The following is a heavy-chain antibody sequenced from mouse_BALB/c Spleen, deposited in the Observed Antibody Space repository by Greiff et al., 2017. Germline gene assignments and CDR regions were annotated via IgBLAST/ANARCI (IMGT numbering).Heavy chain of an antibody. CDR1: GFNIKDTY. D-gene: IGHD3-3*01. Sequence: VQLQQSGAELVKPGASVKLSCTASGFNIKDTYMHWVKQRPEQGLEWIGRIDPANGNTKYDPKFQGKATITADTSSNTAYLQLSSLTSEDTAVYYGATQLGGDLAYWGQGTLVTVSA. J-gene: IGHJ3*01. V-gene: IGHV14-3*02. CDR2: IDPANGNT. CDR3: ATQLGGDLAY.